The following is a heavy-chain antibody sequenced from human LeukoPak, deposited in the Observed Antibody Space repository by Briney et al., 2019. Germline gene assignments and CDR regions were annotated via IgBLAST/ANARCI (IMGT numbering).Heavy chain of an antibody. CDR1: GGSISSYY. Sequence: PSETLSLTCTVSGGSISSYYWSWIRQPAGKGLEWIGRIYTSGSTNYNPSLKSRVTMSVDTSKNQFSLKLSSVTAADTAVYYCARDATYYYGSGSTNWFDPWGQGTLATVSS. D-gene: IGHD3-10*01. CDR3: ARDATYYYGSGSTNWFDP. CDR2: IYTSGST. J-gene: IGHJ5*02. V-gene: IGHV4-4*07.